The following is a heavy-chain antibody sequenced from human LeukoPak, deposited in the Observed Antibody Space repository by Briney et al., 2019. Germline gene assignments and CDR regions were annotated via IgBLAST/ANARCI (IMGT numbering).Heavy chain of an antibody. D-gene: IGHD6-19*01. CDR1: GFTFSSYW. CDR3: ARDPYSSGWYYYYYYMDV. Sequence: TGGSLRLSCAASGFTFSSYWMSWVRQAPEKGLEWVANIKQDGSEKYYVDSVKGRFTISRDNAKNSLYLQMNSLRAEDTAVYYCARDPYSSGWYYYYYYMDVWGKGTTVTVSS. J-gene: IGHJ6*03. V-gene: IGHV3-7*01. CDR2: IKQDGSEK.